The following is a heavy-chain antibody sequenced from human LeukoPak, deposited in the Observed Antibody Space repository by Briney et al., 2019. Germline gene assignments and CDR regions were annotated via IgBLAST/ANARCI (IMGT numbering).Heavy chain of an antibody. J-gene: IGHJ4*02. CDR3: ARAEYSSSPFDY. Sequence: SETLSLTCTVSGGSISSYYWSWIRQPPGKGLEWIGYIYYSGSTNYNPSLKSRVTISVDTSMNQFSLKLSSVTAADTAVYYCARAEYSSSPFDYWGQGTLVTVSS. V-gene: IGHV4-59*01. CDR1: GGSISSYY. D-gene: IGHD6-6*01. CDR2: IYYSGST.